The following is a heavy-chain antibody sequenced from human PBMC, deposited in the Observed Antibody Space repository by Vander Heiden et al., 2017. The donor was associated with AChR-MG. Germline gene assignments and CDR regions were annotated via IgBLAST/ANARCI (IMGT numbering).Heavy chain of an antibody. CDR3: ARDLWELSGSFDY. CDR1: GFTFSSYA. D-gene: IGHD1-26*01. V-gene: IGHV3-30-3*01. J-gene: IGHJ4*02. CDR2: ISYDGSNK. Sequence: QVQLVESGGGVVQPGRSLRLSCAASGFTFSSYAMHGVRQAPGKGLEWVAVISYDGSNKYYADSVKGRFTISRDNSKNTLYLQMNSLRAEDTAVYYCARDLWELSGSFDYWGQGTLVTVSS.